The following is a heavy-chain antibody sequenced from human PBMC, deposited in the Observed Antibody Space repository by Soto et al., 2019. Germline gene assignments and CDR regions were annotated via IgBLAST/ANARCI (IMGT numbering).Heavy chain of an antibody. CDR1: GFTFSSYS. V-gene: IGHV3-21*01. CDR3: AREAVGPYYYGSGSYYKNYFDY. D-gene: IGHD3-10*01. Sequence: GGSLRLSCAASGFTFSSYSMNWVRQAPGKGLEWVSSISSSSSYIYYADSVKGRFTISRDNAKNSLYLQMNSLRAEDTAVYYCAREAVGPYYYGSGSYYKNYFDYWGQGTLATVSS. CDR2: ISSSSSYI. J-gene: IGHJ4*02.